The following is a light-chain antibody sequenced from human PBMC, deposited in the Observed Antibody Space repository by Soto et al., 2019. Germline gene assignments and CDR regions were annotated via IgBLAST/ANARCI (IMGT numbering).Light chain of an antibody. V-gene: IGKV3-20*01. CDR2: GTF. CDR3: PEYGSLPYT. Sequence: EIVLTQSPATLSLSPGKRATLSCRASQSLSTTDLVWYQQKSGQPPRLVIVGTFSTATGIPARFSGSGSGTKFSLTIRRMEAGDSGIFFCPEYGSLPYTFGRGTRLEIQ. CDR1: QSLSTTD. J-gene: IGKJ5*01.